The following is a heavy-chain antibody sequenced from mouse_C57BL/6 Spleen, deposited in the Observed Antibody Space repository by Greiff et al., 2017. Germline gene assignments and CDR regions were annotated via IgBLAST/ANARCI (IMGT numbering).Heavy chain of an antibody. V-gene: IGHV1-61*01. J-gene: IGHJ1*03. CDR3: ARSPYYYGSSYWYFDV. D-gene: IGHD1-1*01. CDR1: GYTFTSYW. CDR2: IYPSDSET. Sequence: QVQLQQPGAELVRPGSSVKLSCKASGYTFTSYWMDWVKQRPGQGLEWIGNIYPSDSETHYNQKFKDKATLTVDKSSSTAYMQPSSLTSEDSAVYYGARSPYYYGSSYWYFDVWGTGTTVTVSS.